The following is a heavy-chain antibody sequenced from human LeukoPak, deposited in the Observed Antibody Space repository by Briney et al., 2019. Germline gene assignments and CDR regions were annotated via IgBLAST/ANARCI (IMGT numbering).Heavy chain of an antibody. J-gene: IGHJ4*02. V-gene: IGHV4-61*02. D-gene: IGHD2-15*01. Sequence: SETLSLTCTVSGGSISSGSYYWSWIRQPAGKGLEWIGRIYTSGSTNYNPSLKSRVTISVDTSKNQFSLKLSSVTAADTAVYYCARDCDGGSCYLGYWGQGTLVTVSS. CDR3: ARDCDGGSCYLGY. CDR2: IYTSGST. CDR1: GGSISSGSYY.